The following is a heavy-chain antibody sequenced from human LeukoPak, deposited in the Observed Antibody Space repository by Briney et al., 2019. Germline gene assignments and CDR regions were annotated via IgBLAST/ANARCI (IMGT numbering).Heavy chain of an antibody. CDR3: ARGGTNYYYMDV. Sequence: GGSLRLSCAASGFTFSSYAMNWVRQAPGKGLEWVSGISGSGTNTDYIDSVKGRFTVSRDNSKNTLYLQMSSLRAEDTAVYYCARGGTNYYYMDVWGNGTTVTVSS. CDR2: ISGSGTNT. D-gene: IGHD3-10*01. V-gene: IGHV3-23*01. J-gene: IGHJ6*03. CDR1: GFTFSSYA.